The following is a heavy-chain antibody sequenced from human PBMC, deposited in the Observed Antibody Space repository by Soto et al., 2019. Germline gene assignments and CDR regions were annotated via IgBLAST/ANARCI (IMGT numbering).Heavy chain of an antibody. J-gene: IGHJ6*02. CDR3: ARDRFARLRFLEWLSDGMDV. CDR1: GFTFSSYS. D-gene: IGHD3-3*01. V-gene: IGHV3-48*02. Sequence: EVQLVESGGGLVQPGGSLRLSCAASGFTFSSYSMNWVRQAPGKGLEWVSYISSSSSTIYYADSVKGRFTISRDNAKNSLYLQMNSLRDEDTAVYYCARDRFARLRFLEWLSDGMDVWGQGTTVTVSS. CDR2: ISSSSSTI.